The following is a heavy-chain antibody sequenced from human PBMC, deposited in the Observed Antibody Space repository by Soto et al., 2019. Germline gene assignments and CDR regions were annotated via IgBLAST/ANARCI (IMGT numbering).Heavy chain of an antibody. CDR2: ISAYNGNT. CDR3: TRGWGTNGYYGMDV. Sequence: QVQLVQSGAEVKKPGASVKVSCKASGYTFTSFGISWVRQAPGQGLEWMGWISAYNGNTNYALKVQGRVTMTTDTSTSTAYMELRSLRSDDTAVYYCTRGWGTNGYYGMDVWGQGTTVTVSS. V-gene: IGHV1-18*01. J-gene: IGHJ6*02. D-gene: IGHD2-2*01. CDR1: GYTFTSFG.